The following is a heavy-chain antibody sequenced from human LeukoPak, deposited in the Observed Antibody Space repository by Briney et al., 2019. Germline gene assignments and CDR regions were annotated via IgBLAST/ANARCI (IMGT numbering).Heavy chain of an antibody. CDR2: IYYSGST. V-gene: IGHV4-39*07. D-gene: IGHD3-10*01. CDR3: ARGAGEGVSFDY. CDR1: GGSISSSSYY. Sequence: SETLSLTCTVSGGSISSSSYYWGWIRQPPGKGLEWIGSIYYSGSTYYNPSLKSRVTISVDTSKNQFSLKLSSVTAADTAVYYCARGAGEGVSFDYWGQGTLVTVSS. J-gene: IGHJ4*02.